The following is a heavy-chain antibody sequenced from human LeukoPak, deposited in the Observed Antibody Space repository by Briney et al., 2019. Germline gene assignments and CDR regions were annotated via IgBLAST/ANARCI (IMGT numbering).Heavy chain of an antibody. CDR1: GFTFSSYA. J-gene: IGHJ4*02. V-gene: IGHV3-23*01. D-gene: IGHD3-22*01. Sequence: GGSLRLSCAASGFTFSSYAMSWVRQAPGRGLEWVSAISGSGGSTYYADSVKGRFTISRDNSKNTLYLQMNSLRAEDTAVYYCAKAPRYHDSSGYSDYWGQGTLVTVSS. CDR2: ISGSGGST. CDR3: AKAPRYHDSSGYSDY.